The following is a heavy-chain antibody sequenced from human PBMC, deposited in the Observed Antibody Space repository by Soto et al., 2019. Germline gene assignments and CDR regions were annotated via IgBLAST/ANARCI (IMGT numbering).Heavy chain of an antibody. J-gene: IGHJ5*02. CDR3: ARDIVVATDPKRKNRLTFDP. CDR1: GGSISNGDYY. Sequence: SETLSLTCTVSGGSISNGDYYWSWIRQQPGKGLEWIGYIFYNGNAYYTPSLKSRITISVDTSDNQFSLKLTSVTAADAAVYYCARDIVVATDPKRKNRLTFDPWGQGTLVTVSS. D-gene: IGHD2-2*01. V-gene: IGHV4-31*03. CDR2: IFYNGNA.